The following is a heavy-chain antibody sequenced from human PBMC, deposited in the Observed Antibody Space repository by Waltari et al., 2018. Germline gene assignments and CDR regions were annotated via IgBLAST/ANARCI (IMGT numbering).Heavy chain of an antibody. J-gene: IGHJ3*02. CDR1: GGSISSHY. CDR2: IYYSGST. Sequence: QVQLQESGPGLGKPSETLSLTCTVSGGSISSHYWSWIRQPPGKGLEWIGYIYYSGSTNYNPSLKSRVTISVDTSKNQFSLKLSSVTAADTAVYYCARGQDAFDIWGQGTMVTVSS. V-gene: IGHV4-59*11. CDR3: ARGQDAFDI.